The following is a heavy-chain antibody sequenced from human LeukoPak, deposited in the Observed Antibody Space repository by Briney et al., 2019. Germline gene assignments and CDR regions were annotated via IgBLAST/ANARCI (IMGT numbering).Heavy chain of an antibody. CDR2: IYHSGST. V-gene: IGHV4-38-2*02. CDR3: ARGHNTIFGVVIQDGYYFDY. J-gene: IGHJ4*02. D-gene: IGHD3-3*01. Sequence: PSETLSLTCTVSGYSISSGYYWGWIRQPPGKGLEWIGSIYHSGSTYYNPSLKIRVTISVDTSKNQFSLKLSSVTAADTAVYYCARGHNTIFGVVIQDGYYFDYWGQGTLVTVSS. CDR1: GYSISSGYY.